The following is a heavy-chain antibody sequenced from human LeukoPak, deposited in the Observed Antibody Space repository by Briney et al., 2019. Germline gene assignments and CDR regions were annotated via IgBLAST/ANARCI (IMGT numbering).Heavy chain of an antibody. Sequence: NPSETLSLTCAVYGGSFNGYYWSWIRQPPGKGLEWIGGINHSGSTNYNPSLKSRVTISVDTSKNQFSLKLSSVTAADTAVYYCATGRYCSSTSCPASGGDYWGQGTLVTVSS. CDR2: INHSGST. CDR1: GGSFNGYY. V-gene: IGHV4-34*01. J-gene: IGHJ4*02. D-gene: IGHD2-2*01. CDR3: ATGRYCSSTSCPASGGDY.